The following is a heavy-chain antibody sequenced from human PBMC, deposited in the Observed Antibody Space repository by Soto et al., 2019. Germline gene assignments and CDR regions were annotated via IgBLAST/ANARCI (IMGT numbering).Heavy chain of an antibody. V-gene: IGHV1-18*01. CDR3: ARYIVVVVAATPRGHNWFDP. Sequence: ASVKVSCKASGYTFTSYGISWVRQAPGQGLEWMGWISAYNGNTNYAQKLQGRVTMTTDPSTSTAYMELRSLRSDDTAVYYCARYIVVVVAATPRGHNWFDPWGQGTLVTVSS. J-gene: IGHJ5*02. CDR1: GYTFTSYG. D-gene: IGHD2-15*01. CDR2: ISAYNGNT.